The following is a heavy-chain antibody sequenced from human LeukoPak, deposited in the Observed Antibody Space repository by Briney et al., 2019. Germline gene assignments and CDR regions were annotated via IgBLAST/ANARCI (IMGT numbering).Heavy chain of an antibody. CDR3: GRLANYFDY. CDR2: INHSGST. J-gene: IGHJ4*02. Sequence: SETLSLTCAVYGGSFSGYYWSWIRQPPGKGLEWIGEINHSGSTNYNPSLKSRVTTSVDTCKNQFSLKLSSVTAADTAVYYCGRLANYFDYWGQGTLVTVSS. V-gene: IGHV4-34*01. CDR1: GGSFSGYY.